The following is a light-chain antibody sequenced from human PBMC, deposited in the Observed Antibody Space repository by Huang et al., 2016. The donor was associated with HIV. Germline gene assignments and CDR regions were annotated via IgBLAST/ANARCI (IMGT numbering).Light chain of an antibody. CDR3: QQYNNWPPLT. J-gene: IGKJ3*01. CDR2: GAS. CDR1: QSVSTN. V-gene: IGKV3-15*01. Sequence: EIVMTQSPATLSVSPGERATLSCRASQSVSTNLAWDQQMPGQAPRLLIYGASTRATGVPARFSGSGFGTEFTLTISSLQSEDFAVYYCQQYNNWPPLTFGPGTKVDIQ.